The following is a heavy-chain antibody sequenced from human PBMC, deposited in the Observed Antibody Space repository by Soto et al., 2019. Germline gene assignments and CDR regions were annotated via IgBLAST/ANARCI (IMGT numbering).Heavy chain of an antibody. Sequence: QDQLVQFAAEVGKPGASVKVSCKASGYTFTTIRLSWVRQAPGQGLEWMGWIRPHNGDTQYAQKFQGRVTLTADTSTTTAHMEVRSLRPDDTAVFYCARDRSGWYDFWGQGTLVTVSS. CDR3: ARDRSGWYDF. D-gene: IGHD6-19*01. V-gene: IGHV1-18*01. CDR1: GYTFTTIR. CDR2: IRPHNGDT. J-gene: IGHJ5*01.